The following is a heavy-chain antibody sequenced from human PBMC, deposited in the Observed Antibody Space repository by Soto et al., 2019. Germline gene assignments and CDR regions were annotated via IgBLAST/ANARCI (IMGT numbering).Heavy chain of an antibody. CDR1: RFTFSSYS. J-gene: IGHJ5*02. V-gene: IGHV3-48*01. CDR2: ISSSSSTI. D-gene: IGHD3-9*01. Sequence: EVQLVESGGGLVQPGGSLRLSCAASRFTFSSYSMNWVRQAPGKGLEWVSYISSSSSTIYYADSVKGRFTISRDNAKNSLYLQMNSLRAEDTAVYYCARGDDILTGYYNEGRFDPWGQGTLVTVSS. CDR3: ARGDDILTGYYNEGRFDP.